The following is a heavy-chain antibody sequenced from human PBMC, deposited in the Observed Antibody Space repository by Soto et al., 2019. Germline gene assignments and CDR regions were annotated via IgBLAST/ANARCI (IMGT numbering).Heavy chain of an antibody. V-gene: IGHV4-59*01. CDR1: GGSITTNY. Sequence: SETLSLTCTVSGGSITTNYWSWIRQPPGKGLEWIGYIYYRGSTNYNPSIKSRVTISVDTSKNQFSLKMGSVTAADTAVYYCARSIFPWGQGTLVT. D-gene: IGHD6-6*01. CDR3: ARSIFP. J-gene: IGHJ5*02. CDR2: IYYRGST.